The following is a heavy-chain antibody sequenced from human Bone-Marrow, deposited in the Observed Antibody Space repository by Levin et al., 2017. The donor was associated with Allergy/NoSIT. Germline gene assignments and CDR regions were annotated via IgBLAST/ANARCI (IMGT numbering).Heavy chain of an antibody. CDR2: IYYSGST. V-gene: IGHV4-31*03. CDR1: GGSISSGGYY. D-gene: IGHD1-26*01. CDR3: ARVVVPRLGGYYFDY. Sequence: SETLSLTCTVSGGSISSGGYYWSWIRQHPGRGLEWIGYIYYSGSTYYNPSLKSRVTISVYTSKNHFSLKLTSVPAADTDVDDCARVVVPRLGGYYFDYWGQGTLVTVSS. J-gene: IGHJ4*02.